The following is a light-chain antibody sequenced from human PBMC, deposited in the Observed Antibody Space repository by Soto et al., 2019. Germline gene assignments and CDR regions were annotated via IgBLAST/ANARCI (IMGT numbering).Light chain of an antibody. Sequence: DIQMTQSPSSVSASVGERVTITCRASEDISTWLAWYQQKPGEAPNVLIYAASTLQSGVPSRFSGSGSGTDFTLTINNLQPEDFATYYCQQSNSFPLTFGGGTKVEIK. CDR2: AAS. CDR1: EDISTW. CDR3: QQSNSFPLT. J-gene: IGKJ4*01. V-gene: IGKV1-12*01.